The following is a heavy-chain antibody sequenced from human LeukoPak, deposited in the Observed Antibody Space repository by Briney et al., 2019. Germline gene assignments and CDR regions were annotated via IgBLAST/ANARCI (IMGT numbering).Heavy chain of an antibody. CDR2: TSSSSSYI. Sequence: GGSLRLSCAASGFTFSSYSMNWVRQAPGKGLEWVSSTSSSSSYIYYADSVKGRFTISRDNAKNSLYLQMNSLRAEDTAVYYCARGDYSSYAFDIWGQGTMVTVSS. V-gene: IGHV3-21*01. CDR1: GFTFSSYS. J-gene: IGHJ3*02. D-gene: IGHD2-15*01. CDR3: ARGDYSSYAFDI.